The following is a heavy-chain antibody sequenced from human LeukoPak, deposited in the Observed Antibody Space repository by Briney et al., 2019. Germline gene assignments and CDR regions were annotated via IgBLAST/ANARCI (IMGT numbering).Heavy chain of an antibody. J-gene: IGHJ2*01. D-gene: IGHD2-2*02. CDR2: IYTSGST. Sequence: PSETLSLTCTVSGGSISSYYWSWLRQPAGKGLEWIGRIYTSGSTNYNPSLKSRVTMSVDTSKNQFSLKLSSVTAADTAVYYCARGYCSSTSCYRAPFDLWGRGTLVTVSP. CDR3: ARGYCSSTSCYRAPFDL. CDR1: GGSISSYY. V-gene: IGHV4-4*07.